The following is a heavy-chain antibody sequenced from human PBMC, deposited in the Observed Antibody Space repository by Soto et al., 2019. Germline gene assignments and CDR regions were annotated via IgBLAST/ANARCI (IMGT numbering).Heavy chain of an antibody. Sequence: PSETLSLTCTVTGDSINNRSYYWGWIRQPPGKELEWIGSIYYSGSTYNNPSLKSRVTMSVDTSKNQFSLKLRSVTAAGTALYYCARQRTSVVTQAYFDSWGQGSLVTVSS. CDR1: GDSINNRSYY. CDR2: IYYSGST. V-gene: IGHV4-39*01. J-gene: IGHJ4*02. CDR3: ARQRTSVVTQAYFDS. D-gene: IGHD2-21*02.